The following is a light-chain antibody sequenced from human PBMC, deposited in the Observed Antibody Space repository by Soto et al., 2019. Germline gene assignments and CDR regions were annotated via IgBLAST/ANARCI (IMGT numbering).Light chain of an antibody. J-gene: IGLJ1*01. V-gene: IGLV2-14*01. CDR3: SAYTTSSTLV. Sequence: QSALTQPASVSGSPGQSITISCNGTSSDVGAYNFVSWYQQHPGKAPKLMIYEVIHRPSGISTRFSGSKSGNTASLTISGVQAEDEADYYCSAYTTSSTLVFGTGTKVTVL. CDR2: EVI. CDR1: SSDVGAYNF.